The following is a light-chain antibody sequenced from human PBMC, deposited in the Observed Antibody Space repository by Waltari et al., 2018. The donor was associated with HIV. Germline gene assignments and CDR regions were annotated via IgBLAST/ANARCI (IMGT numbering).Light chain of an antibody. J-gene: IGLJ2*01. Sequence: QSVLTQPPSASGTPGPRVTISCSGSSSNIGITYVYLYPPLPGTAPNLLIYRNNQRPSGVPDRFSGSKSGTSASLAISGLRSDDEGDYYCAAWDDSLSGVIFGGGTKLTVL. V-gene: IGLV1-47*01. CDR1: SSNIGITY. CDR2: RNN. CDR3: AAWDDSLSGVI.